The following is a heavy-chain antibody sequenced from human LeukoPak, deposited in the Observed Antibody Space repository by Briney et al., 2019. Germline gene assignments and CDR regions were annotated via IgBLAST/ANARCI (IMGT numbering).Heavy chain of an antibody. CDR1: GFTFGDYA. Sequence: GRSLRLSCTASGFTFGDYALSWFRQAPGRGLEWVGFIRSKASGGTTEYAASVKGRFAISRDDSKSIAYLQMNSLKTEDTAVYYCTREAYYGSGRGDDYWGQGTLVTVSS. D-gene: IGHD3-10*01. J-gene: IGHJ4*02. CDR2: IRSKASGGTT. V-gene: IGHV3-49*03. CDR3: TREAYYGSGRGDDY.